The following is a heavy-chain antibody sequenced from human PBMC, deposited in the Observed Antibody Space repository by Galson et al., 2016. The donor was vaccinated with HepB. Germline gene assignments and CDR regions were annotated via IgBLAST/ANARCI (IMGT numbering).Heavy chain of an antibody. CDR2: ISFDGTDK. V-gene: IGHV3-30*18. CDR1: GFLFSDYA. J-gene: IGHJ4*02. CDR3: AKDMLERLIRSVFAS. Sequence: SLRLSCAASGFLFSDYAMHWLRQAPGKGLEWLAVISFDGTDKQYSDSAKGRFTISRDNSKNTLFLEMSGLKSDDAAIYFCAKDMLERLIRSVFASWGQGTAVAVSS. D-gene: IGHD1-26*01.